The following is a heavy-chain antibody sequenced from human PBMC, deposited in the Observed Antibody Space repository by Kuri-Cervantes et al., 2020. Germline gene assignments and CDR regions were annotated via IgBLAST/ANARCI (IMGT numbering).Heavy chain of an antibody. CDR1: GFTFSSYS. D-gene: IGHD3-10*01. Sequence: GESLKISCAASGFTFSSYSMNWVRQAPGKGLEWVSSISSSSSYIYYADSVKGRFAISRDNAKNSLYLQMNSLRAEDTAVYYCARDHPEPYYYGSGSYYIYYYGMDVWGQGTTVTVSS. CDR3: ARDHPEPYYYGSGSYYIYYYGMDV. V-gene: IGHV3-21*01. CDR2: ISSSSSYI. J-gene: IGHJ6*02.